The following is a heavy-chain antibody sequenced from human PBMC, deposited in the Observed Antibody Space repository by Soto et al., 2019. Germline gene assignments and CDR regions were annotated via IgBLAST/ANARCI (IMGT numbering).Heavy chain of an antibody. CDR2: IYYSGST. Sequence: SETLSLTCTVSGGSISSGGYYWSWIRQHPGKGLEWIGYIYYSGSTYYNPSLKSRVTISVDTSKNQFSLKLSSVTAADTAVYYCARGGPGDYLHYYWGQGTLVTVSS. CDR3: ARGGPGDYLHYY. J-gene: IGHJ4*02. V-gene: IGHV4-31*03. CDR1: GGSISSGGYY. D-gene: IGHD4-17*01.